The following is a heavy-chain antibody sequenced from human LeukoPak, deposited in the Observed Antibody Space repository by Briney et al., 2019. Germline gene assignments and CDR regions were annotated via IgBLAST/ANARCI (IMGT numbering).Heavy chain of an antibody. CDR3: ARGWPYCYYGMDV. CDR1: GGSFSGYY. CDR2: INHSGST. Sequence: SETLSLTCAVYGGSFSGYYWSWVRQPPGKGLEWIGEINHSGSTNYNPSLKSRVTISVDTSKNQFSLKLSSVTAADTAVYYCARGWPYCYYGMDVWGQGTTVTVSS. J-gene: IGHJ6*02. V-gene: IGHV4-34*01.